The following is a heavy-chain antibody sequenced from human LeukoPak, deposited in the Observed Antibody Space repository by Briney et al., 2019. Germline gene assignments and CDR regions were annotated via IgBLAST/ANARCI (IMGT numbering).Heavy chain of an antibody. Sequence: ASVKVSCKASGGTFSSYAISWVRQAPGQGLEWMGGIIPIFGTANYAQKFQGRVTITRDTSASTAYMELSSLRSEDMAVYYCARGSRYYFDYWGQGTLVTVSS. CDR2: IIPIFGTA. J-gene: IGHJ4*02. V-gene: IGHV1-69*05. CDR3: ARGSRYYFDY. CDR1: GGTFSSYA. D-gene: IGHD5/OR15-5a*01.